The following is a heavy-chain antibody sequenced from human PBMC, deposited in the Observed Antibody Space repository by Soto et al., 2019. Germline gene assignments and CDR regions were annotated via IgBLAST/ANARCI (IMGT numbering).Heavy chain of an antibody. CDR3: ARCSGSYLGYYYYGMDV. Sequence: PSETLSLTCAVYGGSFSGYYWSWIRQPPGKGLEWIGEINHSGSTNYNPSLKSRVTISVDTSKNQFSLKLSSVTAADTAVYYCARCSGSYLGYYYYGMDVWGQGTTVTVSS. CDR2: INHSGST. V-gene: IGHV4-34*01. CDR1: GGSFSGYY. D-gene: IGHD3-10*02. J-gene: IGHJ6*02.